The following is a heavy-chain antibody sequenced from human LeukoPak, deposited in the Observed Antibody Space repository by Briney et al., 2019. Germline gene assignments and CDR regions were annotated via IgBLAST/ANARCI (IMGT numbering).Heavy chain of an antibody. J-gene: IGHJ4*02. V-gene: IGHV3-21*01. CDR2: MSSSSRYI. CDR3: ARDRPTGASRLFVVQ. CDR1: GFTFSSSS. Sequence: GGSLRLSCAAAGFTFSSSSTSWVRQAPGKWLEWVSSMSSSSRYIYYADSVRGRFTMSRDNAKNSLYLLMDSLRAEDTGVYYCARDRPTGASRLFVVQWGQGTLVTVSS. D-gene: IGHD3-3*01.